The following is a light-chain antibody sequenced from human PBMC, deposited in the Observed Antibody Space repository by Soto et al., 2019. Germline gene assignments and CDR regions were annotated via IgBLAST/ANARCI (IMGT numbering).Light chain of an antibody. CDR3: QQYYSTPPA. CDR2: WAS. J-gene: IGKJ1*01. Sequence: DIVMTQSPDSLAVSLGERATINCKSSQSVLFSSNNKNYLAWYQHKPGQPPNLLIYWASTRESGVPDRFSGSGSGTDFTLTISSLQAEDVAVYYCQQYYSTPPAFGQGTKVEIK. CDR1: QSVLFSSNNKNY. V-gene: IGKV4-1*01.